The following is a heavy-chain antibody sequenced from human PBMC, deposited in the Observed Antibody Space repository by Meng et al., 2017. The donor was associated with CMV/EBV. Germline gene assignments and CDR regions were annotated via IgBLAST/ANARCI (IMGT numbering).Heavy chain of an antibody. CDR3: ARDLYGQTENWFDP. J-gene: IGHJ5*02. V-gene: IGHV4-39*07. CDR1: GGSISRRSYY. D-gene: IGHD3-10*01. CDR2: IYYSGST. Sequence: QLQDSGHGLVKPSETLSLTCTVSGGSISRRSYYWGWIRQPPGKGLEWIGSIYYSGSTYYNPSLKSRVTISVDTSKNQFSLKLSSVTAADTAVYYCARDLYGQTENWFDPWGQGTLVTVSS.